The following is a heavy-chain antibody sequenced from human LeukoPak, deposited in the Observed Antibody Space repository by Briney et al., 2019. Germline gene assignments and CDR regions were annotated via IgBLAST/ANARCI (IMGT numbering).Heavy chain of an antibody. V-gene: IGHV3-53*01. CDR3: ARVWFGYFFQ. Sequence: GGSLRLSCAASGFDISYNYVGWVRRAPGKGLEWVSVIHTGGTTHYADSVKGRFTISKDNSNNTVYLQMNSVGVEDTAVYYCARVWFGYFFQWGQGALVTVSS. D-gene: IGHD3-10*01. CDR1: GFDISYNY. CDR2: IHTGGTT. J-gene: IGHJ4*02.